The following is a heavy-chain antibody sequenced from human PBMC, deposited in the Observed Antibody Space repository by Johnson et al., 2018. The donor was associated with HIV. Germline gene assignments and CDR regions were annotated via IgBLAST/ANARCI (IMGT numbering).Heavy chain of an antibody. CDR2: IYRGGST. V-gene: IGHV3-66*01. CDR1: GFTFDDYG. CDR3: AKCIWGSSLIDVFDI. J-gene: IGHJ3*02. Sequence: VQPVESGGGLVKPGRSLRLSCAASGFTFDDYGMSWVRQAPGKGLVWVSVIYRGGSTYYAASLKGRFTTSRDTSKNTLYLQMNSLRAEDTAVYYCAKCIWGSSLIDVFDIWGQGTRVTVSS. D-gene: IGHD6-13*01.